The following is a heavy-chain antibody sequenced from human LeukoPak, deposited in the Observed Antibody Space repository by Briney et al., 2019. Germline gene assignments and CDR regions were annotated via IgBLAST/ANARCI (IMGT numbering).Heavy chain of an antibody. CDR2: IKGTGLTT. Sequence: GGSLRLSCAASGFFFSDYYMAWIRQAQGKGLEWISTIKGTGLTTYYADSVKGRVTISRDNDKNSLFLQMSSLRADDTAIYYCARAGELRYMDVWGKGTAVTVSS. CDR1: GFFFSDYY. CDR3: ARAGELRYMDV. J-gene: IGHJ6*03. V-gene: IGHV3-11*04. D-gene: IGHD3-16*01.